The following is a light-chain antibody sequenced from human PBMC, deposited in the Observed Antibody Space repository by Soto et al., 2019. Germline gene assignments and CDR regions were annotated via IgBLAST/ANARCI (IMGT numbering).Light chain of an antibody. CDR3: QQRSNWPRT. J-gene: IGKJ1*01. CDR2: DAS. CDR1: QSVGSY. V-gene: IGKV3-11*01. Sequence: EIVLTQSPATLSLSPGERATLSCRASQSVGSYLAWYQQRLGQAPRLLISDASNRATGIPARFSGSGSGTDFTLTISSLEPEDFALYYCQQRSNWPRTFGQGTKVEIK.